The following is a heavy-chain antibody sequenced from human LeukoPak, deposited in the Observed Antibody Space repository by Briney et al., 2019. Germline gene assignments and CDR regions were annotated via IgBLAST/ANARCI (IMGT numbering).Heavy chain of an antibody. CDR1: GGSISSYY. Sequence: SVTLSLTCTVSGGSISSYYWSWIRQPPGKGLEWIGYIYYSGSTNYNPSLKSRVTISVDTSKNQFSLKLSSVTAADTAVYYCARDNWNYGSSMDVWGQGTTVTVSS. CDR2: IYYSGST. D-gene: IGHD1-7*01. J-gene: IGHJ6*02. CDR3: ARDNWNYGSSMDV. V-gene: IGHV4-59*01.